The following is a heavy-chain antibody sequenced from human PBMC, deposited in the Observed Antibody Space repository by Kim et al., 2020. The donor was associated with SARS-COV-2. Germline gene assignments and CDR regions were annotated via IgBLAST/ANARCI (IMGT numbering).Heavy chain of an antibody. Sequence: ASVKVSCKASGYTFTSYYMHWVRQAPGQGLEWMGIINPSGGSTSYAQKFQGRVTMTRDTSTSTVYMELSSLRSEDTAVYYCAREGYCSGGSCYPGGFDYWGQGTLVTVSS. D-gene: IGHD2-15*01. CDR3: AREGYCSGGSCYPGGFDY. V-gene: IGHV1-46*01. J-gene: IGHJ4*02. CDR1: GYTFTSYY. CDR2: INPSGGST.